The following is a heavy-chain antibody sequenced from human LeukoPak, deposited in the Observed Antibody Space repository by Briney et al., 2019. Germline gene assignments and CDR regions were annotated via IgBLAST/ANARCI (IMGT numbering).Heavy chain of an antibody. J-gene: IGHJ4*02. CDR2: INWNGGST. Sequence: PGGSLRLSCAASGFIFDEYGMSWVRQAPGKGLEWVSGINWNGGSTGYADSVKGRFTISRDNAKNSLYLQMNSLRAEEDTALYYCARDAPTVGVDYWGQGTLVTVSS. V-gene: IGHV3-20*04. CDR3: ARDAPTVGVDY. CDR1: GFIFDEYG.